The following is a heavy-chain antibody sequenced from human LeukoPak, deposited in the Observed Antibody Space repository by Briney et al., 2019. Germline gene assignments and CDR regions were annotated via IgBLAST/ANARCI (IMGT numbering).Heavy chain of an antibody. CDR1: GFTFSSYA. J-gene: IGHJ3*02. CDR3: AKDYFYGTTGAFDT. V-gene: IGHV3-23*01. Sequence: GGSLRLSCAASGFTFSSYATSWVRQAPGKGLEWVSAISGSGGSTYYADSVKGRFTISRDNSKNTLYLQMNSLRAEDTAVYYCAKDYFYGTTGAFDTWGQGTMVTVSS. CDR2: ISGSGGST. D-gene: IGHD1-1*01.